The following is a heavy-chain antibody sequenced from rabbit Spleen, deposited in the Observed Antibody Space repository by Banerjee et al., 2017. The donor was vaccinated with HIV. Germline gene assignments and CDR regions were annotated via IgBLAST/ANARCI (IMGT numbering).Heavy chain of an antibody. V-gene: IGHV1S45*01. CDR3: VREAGYGGYGDGNL. J-gene: IGHJ4*01. Sequence: LEESGGGLVKPEGSLTLTCKASGFPFSNKAVMCWVRQAPGKGLEWIACIDSGSSGFTYFASWAKGRFTISKTSSTTVTLQMNSLTAADTATYFCVREAGYGGYGDGNLWGPGTLVTVS. D-gene: IGHD6-1*01. CDR2: IDSGSSGFT. CDR1: GFPFSNKAV.